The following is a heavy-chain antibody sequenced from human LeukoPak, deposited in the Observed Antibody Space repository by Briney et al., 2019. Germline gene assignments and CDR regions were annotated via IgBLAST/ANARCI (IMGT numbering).Heavy chain of an antibody. V-gene: IGHV3-33*01. CDR1: GFTFSSYG. CDR2: IWYDGSNK. J-gene: IGHJ3*02. CDR3: ARAEGYYDSSGNDAFDI. Sequence: GRSLRLSCAASGFTFSSYGMHWVRQAPGKGLEWVAVIWYDGSNKYYADSVKGRFTISRDNSKNTLYLQMNSLRAEDTAVYYCARAEGYYDSSGNDAFDIWGQGTMVTLSS. D-gene: IGHD3-22*01.